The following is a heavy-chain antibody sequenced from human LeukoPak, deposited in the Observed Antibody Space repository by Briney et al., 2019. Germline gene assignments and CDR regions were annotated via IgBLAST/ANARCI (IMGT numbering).Heavy chain of an antibody. Sequence: PGRSLRLSCAASGFTFDDYAMHWVRQAPGKGLEWVSGISWNSGSIGYADSVKGRFTISRDNAKNSLYLQMNSLRAEDTALYYCAEDKGPGIAVAGGAYYYYYGMDVWGQGTTVTVSS. J-gene: IGHJ6*02. V-gene: IGHV3-9*01. CDR3: AEDKGPGIAVAGGAYYYYYGMDV. CDR2: ISWNSGSI. D-gene: IGHD6-19*01. CDR1: GFTFDDYA.